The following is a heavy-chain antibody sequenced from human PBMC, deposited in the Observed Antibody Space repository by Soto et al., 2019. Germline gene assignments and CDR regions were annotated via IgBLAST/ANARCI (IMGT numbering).Heavy chain of an antibody. Sequence: QVQLQESGPGLVKPSQTLSLTCTVSGDSISSGDHYWSWIRQPPGKGLEWIGYIYYSGTTYSRPPLQSRVTISVDTSKNQFSLQLNSVTAADTAVYYCARRAYSDSSSYFDYWGQGTLGPVSS. V-gene: IGHV4-30-4*01. J-gene: IGHJ4*02. D-gene: IGHD6-6*01. CDR1: GDSISSGDHY. CDR3: ARRAYSDSSSYFDY. CDR2: IYYSGTT.